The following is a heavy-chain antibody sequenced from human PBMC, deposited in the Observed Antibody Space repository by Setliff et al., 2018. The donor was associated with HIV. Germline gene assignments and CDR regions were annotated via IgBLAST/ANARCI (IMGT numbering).Heavy chain of an antibody. CDR2: ISSSSSYI. CDR3: ARFRGQKYYFDY. CDR1: GFTFSDYY. Sequence: GGSLRLSCAASGFTFSDYYMSWIRQAPGKGLEWVSYISSSSSYIYYADSVKGRFTISRDNAKNSLYLQMNSLRAEDTAVYYCARFRGQKYYFDYWGQGTLVTVSS. V-gene: IGHV3-11*06. J-gene: IGHJ4*02.